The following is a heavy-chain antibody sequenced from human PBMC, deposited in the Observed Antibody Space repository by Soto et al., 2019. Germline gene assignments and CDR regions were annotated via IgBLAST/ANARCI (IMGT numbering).Heavy chain of an antibody. CDR1: GYTFTGYG. Sequence: GASVKVSCKASGYTFTGYGISWVRQAPGQGLEWMGWISAYNGNTNYAQKLQGRVTMTADTSTSTAYMELRSLRSDDTAVYYCARSYYDYIWGSYRQEGRFDYWGQGTLVTVSS. CDR3: ARSYYDYIWGSYRQEGRFDY. J-gene: IGHJ4*02. CDR2: ISAYNGNT. D-gene: IGHD3-16*02. V-gene: IGHV1-18*01.